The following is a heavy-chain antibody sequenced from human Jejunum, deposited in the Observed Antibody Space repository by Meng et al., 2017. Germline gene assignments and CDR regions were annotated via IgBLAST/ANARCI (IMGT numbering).Heavy chain of an antibody. CDR2: TPYRAKWYH. J-gene: IGHJ4*02. V-gene: IGHV6-1*01. CDR3: ARGTGDFDY. D-gene: IGHD1-14*01. CDR1: GGSVSSNFAC. Sequence: VLLQEVGPGHVEASQTLPGACCSSGGSVSSNFACWNWVRQSPSGGLEWLGWTPYRAKWYHDYALSVESRITISPDTSNNQFSLQLRSVTPEDTGVYYCARGTGDFDYWGQGTLVTVSS.